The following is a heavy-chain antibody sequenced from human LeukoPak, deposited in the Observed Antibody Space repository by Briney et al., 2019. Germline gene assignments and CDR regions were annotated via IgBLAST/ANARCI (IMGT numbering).Heavy chain of an antibody. Sequence: SETLSLTCTVSGGSISSYYWSWIRQPAGKGLEWIGRIYTSGSTNYNPSLKSRVTMSVDTSKNQFSLKLSSVTAADTAVYYCARNSLQYPRRSWFDPWGQGTLVTVSS. D-gene: IGHD4-11*01. V-gene: IGHV4-4*07. CDR2: IYTSGST. J-gene: IGHJ5*02. CDR3: ARNSLQYPRRSWFDP. CDR1: GGSISSYY.